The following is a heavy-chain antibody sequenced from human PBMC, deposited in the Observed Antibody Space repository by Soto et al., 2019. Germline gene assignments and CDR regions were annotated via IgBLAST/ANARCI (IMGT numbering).Heavy chain of an antibody. V-gene: IGHV3-21*02. CDR1: GFTFSSHN. D-gene: IGHD3-10*01. J-gene: IGHJ4*02. Sequence: EVQLVESGGGLVKPGGSLRLSCAASGFTFSSHNIYWFSQPPGKGLEWVSSIGTSDSSIYYADSVRGRFTISKDNAKNSVYLQMDSLRAEDTAIYHCARERSTMIRAYNRGQGTRVTVSS. CDR3: ARERSTMIRAYN. CDR2: IGTSDSSI.